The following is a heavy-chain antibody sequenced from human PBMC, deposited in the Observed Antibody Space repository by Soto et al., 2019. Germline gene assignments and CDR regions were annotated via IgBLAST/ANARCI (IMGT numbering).Heavy chain of an antibody. Sequence: FLRLSCAASGFIFSSYTMHWVRQAPGKGLEWVGVITYDGSNQYYADSVKGRFTISRDNSRNMLFLQMNSLRPDDTAVYYCARAPSGSYPEFDYWGQGTLVTVSS. D-gene: IGHD1-26*01. CDR2: ITYDGSNQ. CDR3: ARAPSGSYPEFDY. V-gene: IGHV3-30-3*01. CDR1: GFIFSSYT. J-gene: IGHJ4*02.